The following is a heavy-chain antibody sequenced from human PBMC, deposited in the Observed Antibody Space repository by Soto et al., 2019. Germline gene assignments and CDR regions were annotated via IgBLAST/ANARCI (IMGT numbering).Heavy chain of an antibody. CDR1: GYTFTDYW. V-gene: IGHV5-51*01. Sequence: GESLKISCKGSGYTFTDYWIGWVRLLPGKGLELMWIIYPGDSDTRYSPSFQGHVTITVDKSTSTAYLQWHTLKASDTAMYYCARPXGGDSSGSYSSYYAMDVWGQGTTVTVSS. J-gene: IGHJ6*02. CDR2: IYPGDSDT. D-gene: IGHD3-22*01. CDR3: ARPXGGDSSGSYSSYYAMDV.